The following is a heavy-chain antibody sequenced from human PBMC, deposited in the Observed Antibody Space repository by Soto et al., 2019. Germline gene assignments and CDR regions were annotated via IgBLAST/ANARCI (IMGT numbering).Heavy chain of an antibody. Sequence: SETLSLTCTVSGGSISSSSYYWGWIRQPPGKGLEWIGSIYYSGSTYDNPSLKSRVTISVDTSKNQFSLKLSSVTAADTAVYYCASHYCGYDSGLTSYYYYMDVWGKGTRVTVSS. CDR3: ASHYCGYDSGLTSYYYYMDV. CDR1: GGSISSSSYY. CDR2: IYYSGST. J-gene: IGHJ6*03. D-gene: IGHD5-12*01. V-gene: IGHV4-39*01.